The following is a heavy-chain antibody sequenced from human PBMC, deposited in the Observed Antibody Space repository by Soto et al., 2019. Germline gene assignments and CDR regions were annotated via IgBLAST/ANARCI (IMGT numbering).Heavy chain of an antibody. CDR1: GFTFSSYA. Sequence: GGSLRLSCAASGFTFSSYAMHLVRQAPGKGLEWVAVISYDGSNKYYADSVKGRFTISRDNSKNTLYLQMNSLRAEDTAVYYCARGYCSGGSCPPGGDAFDIWGQGTMVTVSS. J-gene: IGHJ3*02. D-gene: IGHD2-15*01. CDR2: ISYDGSNK. V-gene: IGHV3-30-3*01. CDR3: ARGYCSGGSCPPGGDAFDI.